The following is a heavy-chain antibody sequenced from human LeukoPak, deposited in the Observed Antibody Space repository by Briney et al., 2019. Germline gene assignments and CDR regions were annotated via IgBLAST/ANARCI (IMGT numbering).Heavy chain of an antibody. CDR1: GFTFSRHD. Sequence: GGSLRLSCAASGFTFSRHDMNWVRQAPGKGLEWVSVISDSGGGSNYADSVEGRFTISRDNSKNTLYLQMDSLRVDDTAVYYCAKGVVGGRRDYFSYFDYWGQGTLVTVSS. V-gene: IGHV3-23*01. CDR2: ISDSGGGS. J-gene: IGHJ4*02. D-gene: IGHD3-10*01. CDR3: AKGVVGGRRDYFSYFDY.